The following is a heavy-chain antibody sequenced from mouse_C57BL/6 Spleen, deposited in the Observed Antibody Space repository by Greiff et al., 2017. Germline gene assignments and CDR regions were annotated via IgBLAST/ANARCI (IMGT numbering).Heavy chain of an antibody. V-gene: IGHV1-59*01. CDR3: ARMWTTMVTTEYYFDY. J-gene: IGHJ2*01. CDR2: IDPSDSYT. D-gene: IGHD2-2*01. Sequence: VQLQQPGAELVRPGTSVKLSCKASGYTFTSYWMHWVKQRPGQGLEWIGVIDPSDSYTNYNQKFKGKATLTVDTSSSTAYMQLSSLTSEDSAVYYCARMWTTMVTTEYYFDYWGQGTTLTVSS. CDR1: GYTFTSYW.